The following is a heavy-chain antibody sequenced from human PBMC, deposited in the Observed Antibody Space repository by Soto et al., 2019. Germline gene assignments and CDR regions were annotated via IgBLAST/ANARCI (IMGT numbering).Heavy chain of an antibody. CDR2: TKHYTGNS. V-gene: IGHV1-18*01. J-gene: IGHJ4*02. CDR3: ARYCNGGGYFCLY. D-gene: IGHD2-15*01. CDR1: VCTLTKSA. Sequence: QVQLVQSAAEVKKPGASVKVYCKASVCTLTKSAISWERQAPVQGPEWMGWTKHYTGNSYYAQKFQGRGTSTTDTSRNTAYMARRSLTSDDTPVDYCARYCNGGGYFCLYWGQGTLVTVA.